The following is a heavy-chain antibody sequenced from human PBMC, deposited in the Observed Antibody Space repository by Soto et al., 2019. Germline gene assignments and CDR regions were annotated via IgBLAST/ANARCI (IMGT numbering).Heavy chain of an antibody. CDR1: GYTFTSYA. J-gene: IGHJ4*02. V-gene: IGHV1-3*01. CDR2: INAGNGNT. Sequence: ASVKVSCKASGYTFTSYAMHWVRQAPGQRLEWMGWINAGNGNTKYSQKLQGRVTITRDTSTSTAYMELRSLRSDDTAVYYCVRGGYYYDSSGYPFDHWRQGTLVTFAS. CDR3: VRGGYYYDSSGYPFDH. D-gene: IGHD3-22*01.